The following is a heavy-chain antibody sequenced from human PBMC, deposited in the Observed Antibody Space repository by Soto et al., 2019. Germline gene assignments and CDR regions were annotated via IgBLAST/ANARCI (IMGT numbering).Heavy chain of an antibody. Sequence: EVQLVESGGGLVQPGGSLRLSCAASGFTFSDHYMDWVRQAPGKGLEWVGRSKNKADSYTTEYAASGKGRFTTTRDGSTNSPFLLMISLPSDDTAVYYCTVRGSANDFGAAWGPGTLVTVSS. V-gene: IGHV3-72*01. CDR3: TVRGSANDFGAA. D-gene: IGHD3-10*01. CDR2: SKNKADSYTT. CDR1: GFTFSDHY. J-gene: IGHJ4*02.